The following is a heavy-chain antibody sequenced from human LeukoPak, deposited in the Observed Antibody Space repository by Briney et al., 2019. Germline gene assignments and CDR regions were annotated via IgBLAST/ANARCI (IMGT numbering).Heavy chain of an antibody. CDR2: LQYSGST. CDR3: TRRRGGTSSRDY. V-gene: IGHV4-39*01. D-gene: IGHD6-13*01. J-gene: IGHJ4*02. CDR1: GGSISSGDYY. Sequence: KPSETLSLTCTVSGGSISSGDYYWAWVRQPPGQGLEWIGNLQYSGSTYYNPSLKSRVTISLATSKNQFSLRLSSVTAADTSMYYCTRRRGGTSSRDYWGQGTLVTVSS.